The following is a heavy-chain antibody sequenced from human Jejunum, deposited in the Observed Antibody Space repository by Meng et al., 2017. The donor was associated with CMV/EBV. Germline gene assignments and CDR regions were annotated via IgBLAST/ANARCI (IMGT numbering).Heavy chain of an antibody. V-gene: IGHV1-69*05. CDR3: ARVNSGRVRYYFDS. D-gene: IGHD1-26*01. CDR1: GDAYNTYT. Sequence: KASGDAYNTYTISGLSRAPGQGLEWMGERMAVFNAPSYAQKFQGRVTIPTDESTSTAYMELNSLRAEDTAIYYCARVNSGRVRYYFDSWGQGTLVTVSS. CDR2: RMAVFNAP. J-gene: IGHJ4*02.